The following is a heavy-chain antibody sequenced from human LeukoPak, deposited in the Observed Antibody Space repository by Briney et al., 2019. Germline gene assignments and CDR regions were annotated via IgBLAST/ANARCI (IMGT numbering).Heavy chain of an antibody. V-gene: IGHV4-59*08. CDR1: GVSISSYY. D-gene: IGHD6-25*01. CDR2: IFYSGNT. CDR3: ARLAAISGRDYPDD. Sequence: SETLSLTCTVSGVSISSYYWSWVRQPPGEWLVLLLYIFYSGNTIYNPSLRSRVTISADTSKNHFSLRLRSVTAADTAVYYCARLAAISGRDYPDDWGQGTLVTVSS. J-gene: IGHJ4*02.